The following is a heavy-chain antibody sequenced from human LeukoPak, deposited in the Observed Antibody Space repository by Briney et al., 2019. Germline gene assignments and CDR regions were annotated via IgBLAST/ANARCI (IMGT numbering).Heavy chain of an antibody. J-gene: IGHJ4*02. CDR2: IYYSGST. CDR1: SGSISSYY. CDR3: AREELDGYKNYLDY. D-gene: IGHD5-24*01. V-gene: IGHV4-59*01. Sequence: MPSETLSLTCTVASGSISSYYWSWVRQSPGKGLEWLGNIYYSGSTNYNPSLKSRVTISLDRSKNQFSLKLSSVTAADTAVYYCAREELDGYKNYLDYWGQGTLVTVSS.